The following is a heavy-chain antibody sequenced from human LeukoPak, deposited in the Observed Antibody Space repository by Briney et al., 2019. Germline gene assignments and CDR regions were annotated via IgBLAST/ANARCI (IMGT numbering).Heavy chain of an antibody. J-gene: IGHJ4*02. Sequence: PSETLSLTCTVSGGSISSYYWSWIRQPPGKGLEWIGYIYYSGSTNYNPSLKSRVTISVDTSKNQFSLKLSSVTAADTAVYYCARNSDGYNSFDYWGQGTLVTVSS. CDR2: IYYSGST. CDR1: GGSISSYY. D-gene: IGHD5-24*01. V-gene: IGHV4-59*01. CDR3: ARNSDGYNSFDY.